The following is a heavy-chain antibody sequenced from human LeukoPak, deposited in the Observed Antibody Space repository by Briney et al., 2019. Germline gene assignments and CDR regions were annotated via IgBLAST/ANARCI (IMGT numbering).Heavy chain of an antibody. CDR1: GFTFSSYG. V-gene: IGHV3-33*01. CDR2: IWSDGSDK. Sequence: GGSLRLSCAASGFTFSSYGMHWVRQAPGKGLEWVAVIWSDGSDKYYADSVKGRLTISRDNSKNTVFLQMSSLRAEDTAVYYCARRGSGRYDFDYWGQGTLVTVSS. CDR3: ARRGSGRYDFDY. D-gene: IGHD1-26*01. J-gene: IGHJ4*02.